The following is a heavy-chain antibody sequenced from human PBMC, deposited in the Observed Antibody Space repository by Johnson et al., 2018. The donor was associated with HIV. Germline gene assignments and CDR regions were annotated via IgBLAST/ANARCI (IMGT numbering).Heavy chain of an antibody. CDR1: KFTFDDYA. CDR3: AKGVSYDSSDSAFDI. D-gene: IGHD3-22*01. V-gene: IGHV3-9*01. CDR2: ISWNSGRR. J-gene: IGHJ3*02. Sequence: QLVESGGGLVQPGRSLRLSCAASKFTFDDYAMHWVRQAPGKGLEWVAGISWNSGRRGYADLVKGRLPISRDNAKNSLYLQMSSLRAEDTALFYCAKGVSYDSSDSAFDIWGQGTMVTVSS.